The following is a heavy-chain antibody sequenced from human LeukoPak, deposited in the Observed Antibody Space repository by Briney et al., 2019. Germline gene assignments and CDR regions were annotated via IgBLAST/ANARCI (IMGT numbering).Heavy chain of an antibody. Sequence: GESLKISCKGSGYSFTSYWIGWVRQMPGKGLEWMGIIYPGDSDTRYSPSFQGQVTISADKSISTAYLQWSSLKASDTAMYYCARRGYSYGFSHNYYYYYMDVWGKGTTVTVSS. D-gene: IGHD5-18*01. V-gene: IGHV5-51*01. J-gene: IGHJ6*03. CDR3: ARRGYSYGFSHNYYYYYMDV. CDR1: GYSFTSYW. CDR2: IYPGDSDT.